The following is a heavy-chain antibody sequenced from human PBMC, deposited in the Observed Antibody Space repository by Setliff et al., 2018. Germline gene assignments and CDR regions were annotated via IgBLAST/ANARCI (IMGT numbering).Heavy chain of an antibody. CDR2: IYPADSDP. CDR1: GYSFTSYW. CDR3: ARSPLDDAFDI. J-gene: IGHJ3*02. V-gene: IGHV5-51*01. Sequence: GESLKISCKGSGYSFTSYWIGWVRQMPGKGLELMGIIYPADSDPRYSPSFQSQVTISVDKSISTVYLHWSSLKASDTAMYYCARSPLDDAFDIWGQGTMVTVSS.